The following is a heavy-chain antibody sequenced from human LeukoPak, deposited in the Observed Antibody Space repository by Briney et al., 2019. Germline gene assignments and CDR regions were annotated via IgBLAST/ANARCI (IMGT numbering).Heavy chain of an antibody. V-gene: IGHV3-21*04. D-gene: IGHD1-26*01. CDR2: ISSSSSYI. CDR3: ARDRSARAPYMDV. Sequence: GGSLRLSCAASGFTSSSYSMNWVRQAPGKGLEWVSSISSSSSYIYYADSVKGRFTISRDNAKNSLYLQMNSLRAEDTALYYCARDRSARAPYMDVWGKGTTVTVSS. J-gene: IGHJ6*03. CDR1: GFTSSSYS.